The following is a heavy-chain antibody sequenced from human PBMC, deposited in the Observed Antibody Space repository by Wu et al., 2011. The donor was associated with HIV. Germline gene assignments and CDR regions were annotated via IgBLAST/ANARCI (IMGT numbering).Heavy chain of an antibody. J-gene: IGHJ6*03. CDR1: GYTFTNYD. CDR3: ARGHYPPVTSRGPYYYMDV. V-gene: IGHV1-8*03. Sequence: QVQLVQSGAEVKKPGASVKVSCKASGYTFTNYDINWVRQATGQGLEWMGWMNPDSGNTGYAQKFQGRVTITRNTSISTAYMELSSLRSEDTAVYYCARGHYPPVTSRGPYYYMDVWGKRATVTVSS. D-gene: IGHD4-11*01. CDR2: MNPDSGNT.